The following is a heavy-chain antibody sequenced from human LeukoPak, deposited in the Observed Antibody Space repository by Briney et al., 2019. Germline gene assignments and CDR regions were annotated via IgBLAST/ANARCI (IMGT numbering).Heavy chain of an antibody. CDR1: GGSFSGYY. V-gene: IGHV4-34*01. Sequence: SETLSLTCAVYGGSFSGYYWSWIRQPPGKGLEWIGEINHSGSTNYNPSLKSRVTISVDTSKNQFSLKLSSVTAADTAVYCCARGPTIRRGWFDPWGQGTLVTVSS. CDR2: INHSGST. CDR3: ARGPTIRRGWFDP. D-gene: IGHD1-26*01. J-gene: IGHJ5*02.